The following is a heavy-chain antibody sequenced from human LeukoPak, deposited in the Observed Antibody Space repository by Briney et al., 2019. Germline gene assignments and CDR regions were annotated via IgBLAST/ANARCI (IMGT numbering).Heavy chain of an antibody. V-gene: IGHV3-7*03. Sequence: GGSQRLSCAASGFTFTNFWMSWVRQAPGKGLEWVANIKQGGSEKYYVDSVKGRFTISRDNAKNSLYLQMNSLRAEDTAVYYCARESVSRGFDYWGQGTLVTVSS. D-gene: IGHD3-10*01. CDR2: IKQGGSEK. CDR1: GFTFTNFW. CDR3: ARESVSRGFDY. J-gene: IGHJ4*02.